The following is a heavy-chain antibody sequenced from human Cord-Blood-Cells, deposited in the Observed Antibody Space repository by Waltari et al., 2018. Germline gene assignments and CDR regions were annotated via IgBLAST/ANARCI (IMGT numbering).Heavy chain of an antibody. V-gene: IGHV3-74*01. CDR3: RSSIAARRDY. Sequence: EVQLVESGGGLVQPGGSLRLSCAASGFTLRSYWMPWVRQAPGKGLVWVSRINSDGSSTSYADSVKGRFTISRDNAKNTLYLQMNSLRAEDTAVYYCRSSIAARRDYWGQGTLVTVSS. CDR1: GFTLRSYW. D-gene: IGHD6-6*01. J-gene: IGHJ4*02. CDR2: INSDGSST.